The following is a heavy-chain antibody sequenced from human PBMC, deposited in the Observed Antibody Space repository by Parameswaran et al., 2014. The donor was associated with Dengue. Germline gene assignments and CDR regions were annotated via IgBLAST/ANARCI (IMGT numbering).Heavy chain of an antibody. CDR3: ARRVRGHFSFDY. J-gene: IGHJ4*02. CDR2: IDPSDSYT. V-gene: IGHV5-10-1*01. D-gene: IGHD2/OR15-2a*01. Sequence: VRQMPGKGLEWMGTIDPSDSYTNDSPSFQGHVTISADKSISTAYLQWSSLKASDTAMYYCARRVRGHFSFDYWGQGTLVTVSS.